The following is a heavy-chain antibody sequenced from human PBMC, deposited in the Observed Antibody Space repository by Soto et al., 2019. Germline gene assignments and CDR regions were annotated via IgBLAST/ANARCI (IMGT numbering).Heavy chain of an antibody. J-gene: IGHJ4*02. CDR2: IIPILGIA. CDR1: GGTFSSYT. V-gene: IGHV1-69*08. Sequence: QVQLVQSGAEVKKPGSSVKVSCKASGGTFSSYTISWVRQAPGQGLEWMGRIIPILGIANDAQKVQGRVTTTADKSTSTAYMELSSMRSEDTAVDYCARDEDCSGGSGYPRPGYWGQGTLVTVSS. D-gene: IGHD2-15*01. CDR3: ARDEDCSGGSGYPRPGY.